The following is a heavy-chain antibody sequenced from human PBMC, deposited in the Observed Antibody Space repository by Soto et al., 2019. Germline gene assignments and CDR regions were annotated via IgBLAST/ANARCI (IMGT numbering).Heavy chain of an antibody. CDR1: GFTFSDYY. CDR2: ISSSSSYT. CDR3: ARVARKMNYYDSSGYFDY. Sequence: GGSLRLSCAASGFTFSDYYMSWIRQAPGKGLEWVSYISSSSSYTNYADSVKGRFTISRDNAKNSLYLQMNSLRAEDTAVYYCARVARKMNYYDSSGYFDYWGQGTLVTI. J-gene: IGHJ4*02. V-gene: IGHV3-11*06. D-gene: IGHD3-22*01.